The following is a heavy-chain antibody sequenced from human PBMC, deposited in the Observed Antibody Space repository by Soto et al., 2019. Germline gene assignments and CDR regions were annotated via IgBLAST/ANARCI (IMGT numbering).Heavy chain of an antibody. Sequence: QVQLQQWGAGLLKPSETLSVTCAVYGGSFSGYYWSWIRQPPGKRLEWIGEINHSGSTNYNPSLKSRVTISVDTSKNQFSLKLSSVTAADTAVYYCSRGEEYYDILTAWGSAWFDSWGQSTVITVSS. J-gene: IGHJ5*01. CDR3: SRGEEYYDILTAWGSAWFDS. D-gene: IGHD3-9*01. CDR1: GGSFSGYY. CDR2: INHSGST. V-gene: IGHV4-34*01.